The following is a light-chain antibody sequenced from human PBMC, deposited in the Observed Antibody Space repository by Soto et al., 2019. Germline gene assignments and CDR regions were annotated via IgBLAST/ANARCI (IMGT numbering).Light chain of an antibody. Sequence: QSALTQPASVSGSPGQSITISCTGTSSDVGGYNYVSWYQQHPGKAPKLMIYDVSNRPSGVSNRFSGSKSGNTASLAISGLQAEDEADYYCNSYTSSNPLGVFGTGTKVTVL. J-gene: IGLJ1*01. CDR3: NSYTSSNPLGV. CDR2: DVS. V-gene: IGLV2-14*01. CDR1: SSDVGGYNY.